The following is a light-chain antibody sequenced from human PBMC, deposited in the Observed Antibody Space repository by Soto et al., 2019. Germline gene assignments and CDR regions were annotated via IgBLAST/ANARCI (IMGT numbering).Light chain of an antibody. V-gene: IGKV1-27*01. Sequence: DIQMTQAPSSLSASVGDRVTITCRASQGIGNSLAWYQQKPGKVPQLLIYWTSTLQSGVPSRFIGSGSGTDFTLTISSLQPEDVATYYCQKYDRVPGTFGQGTKVEVK. J-gene: IGKJ1*01. CDR2: WTS. CDR3: QKYDRVPGT. CDR1: QGIGNS.